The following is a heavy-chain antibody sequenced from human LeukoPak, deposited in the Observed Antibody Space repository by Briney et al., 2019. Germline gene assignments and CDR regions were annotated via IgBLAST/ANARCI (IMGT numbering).Heavy chain of an antibody. CDR3: ATVNRDSSSSWCYFDY. D-gene: IGHD6-6*01. CDR2: FDPEDGET. V-gene: IGHV1-24*01. CDR1: GYTLTELS. Sequence: ASVKVSCKVSGYTLTELSMHWVRQAPGKGLEWMGGFDPEDGETIYAQKFQGRVAVTEDTSTDTAYMELSSLRSEDTAVYYCATVNRDSSSSWCYFDYWGQGTLVTVSS. J-gene: IGHJ4*02.